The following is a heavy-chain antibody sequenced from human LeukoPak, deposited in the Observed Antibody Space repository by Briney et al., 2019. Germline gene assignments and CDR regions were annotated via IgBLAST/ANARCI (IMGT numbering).Heavy chain of an antibody. Sequence: GGSLRLSCAASGFTFSSYWMSWFRQAPGKGLEWVANIKQDGSEKYYVDSVKGRLTISRDNAKNSLYLQMNSLRAEDTAVYYCARVGATHYYYYMDVWGKGTTVTVSS. D-gene: IGHD1-26*01. CDR2: IKQDGSEK. CDR3: ARVGATHYYYYMDV. V-gene: IGHV3-7*04. CDR1: GFTFSSYW. J-gene: IGHJ6*03.